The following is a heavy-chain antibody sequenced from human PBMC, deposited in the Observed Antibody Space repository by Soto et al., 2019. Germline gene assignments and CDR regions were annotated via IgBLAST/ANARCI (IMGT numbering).Heavy chain of an antibody. CDR1: GATYSTSA. CDR2: INPILGTP. J-gene: IGHJ4*02. CDR3: ARGGVDVVATSAFDY. D-gene: IGHD5-12*01. V-gene: IGHV1-69*13. Sequence: ASVKASCKASGATYSTSAISWLRHTPGQGLEWMGGINPILGTPDYAHKFQGRGTITADESTSTVYMELGSLRSEDTALYFCARGGVDVVATSAFDYWGQVTLVTVSS.